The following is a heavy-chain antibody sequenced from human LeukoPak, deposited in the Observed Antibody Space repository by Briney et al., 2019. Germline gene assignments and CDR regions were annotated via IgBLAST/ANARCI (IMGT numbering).Heavy chain of an antibody. V-gene: IGHV1-2*02. CDR2: INPNSGGT. Sequence: ASVKVSCKASGYTFTGYYMHWVRQAPGQGLEWMGWINPNSGGTNYAQKFQGRVTMTRDTSISTAYMELSRLRSDDTAVYYCARNHYYDSSGYFIDYWGQGTLVTVSS. CDR1: GYTFTGYY. D-gene: IGHD3-22*01. CDR3: ARNHYYDSSGYFIDY. J-gene: IGHJ4*02.